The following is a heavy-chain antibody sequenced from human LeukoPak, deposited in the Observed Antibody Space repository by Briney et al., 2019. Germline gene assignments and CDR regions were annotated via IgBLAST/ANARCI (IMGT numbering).Heavy chain of an antibody. CDR2: ISYDGSIK. V-gene: IGHV3-30-3*01. Sequence: PGGSLRLSCAASGFTFSSYAMHWVRQAPGKGLEWVAVISYDGSIKYYADSVKGRFTISRDNSKNTLYLQMNSLRAEDTAVYYCARDCDSSGWYGSWFDPWGQGTLVTVSS. J-gene: IGHJ5*02. CDR3: ARDCDSSGWYGSWFDP. CDR1: GFTFSSYA. D-gene: IGHD6-19*01.